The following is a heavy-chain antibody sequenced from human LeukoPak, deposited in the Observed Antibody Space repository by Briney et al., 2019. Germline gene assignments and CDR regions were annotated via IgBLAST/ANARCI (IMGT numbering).Heavy chain of an antibody. CDR1: GYTVSSNF. Sequence: GGSLILSCAVSGYTVSSNFMSWVRQAPGKGLEWVSVIYSGGSTYYADSVKGRFTISRDNSKNTLHLQQNNLRGEDTAVYYCARLSDSSSWYDYSGQGTLVSVSS. V-gene: IGHV3-53*01. CDR3: ARLSDSSSWYDY. D-gene: IGHD6-13*01. J-gene: IGHJ4*02. CDR2: IYSGGST.